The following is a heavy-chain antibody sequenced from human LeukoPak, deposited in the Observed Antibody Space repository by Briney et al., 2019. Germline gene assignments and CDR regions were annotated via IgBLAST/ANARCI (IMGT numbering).Heavy chain of an antibody. Sequence: GGSLRLSCAASGFTFSDYWMHWVRQAPGKGLVWVSRINTDGSFTRYADSVQGRFTISRDTAKDTLFLQMNSLRAEDTAVYYCAREAKVGGALQYWGQGILVTVSS. J-gene: IGHJ4*02. CDR1: GFTFSDYW. V-gene: IGHV3-74*01. D-gene: IGHD1-26*01. CDR3: AREAKVGGALQY. CDR2: INTDGSFT.